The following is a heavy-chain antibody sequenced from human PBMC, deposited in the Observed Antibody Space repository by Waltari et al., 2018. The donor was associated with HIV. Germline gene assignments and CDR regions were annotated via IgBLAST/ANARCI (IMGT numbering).Heavy chain of an antibody. CDR3: AKGHYDFWSGSYYYGMDV. J-gene: IGHJ6*02. V-gene: IGHV3-23*01. CDR1: GFTFSSYA. CDR2: ISGSGGST. D-gene: IGHD3-3*01. Sequence: EVQLLESGGGLVQPGGSLRLSCAASGFTFSSYAMCWVRQAPGKGLEGGSAISGSGGSTDYADSGKGRFTISRNNSKNTLYLQMNSLRAEDTAVYYCAKGHYDFWSGSYYYGMDVWGQGTTVTVSS.